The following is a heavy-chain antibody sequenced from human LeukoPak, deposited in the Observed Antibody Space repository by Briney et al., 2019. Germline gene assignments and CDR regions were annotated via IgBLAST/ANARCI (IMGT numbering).Heavy chain of an antibody. J-gene: IGHJ5*02. Sequence: SETLSLTCTVSGGSISSSSYYWGWIRQPPGKGLEWIGSIYYSGSTYYNPSIKSRVTISVDTSKNQFSLKLSSVTAADTAVYYCARDRGNWFDPWGQGTLVTVSS. CDR1: GGSISSSSYY. CDR2: IYYSGST. CDR3: ARDRGNWFDP. V-gene: IGHV4-39*07. D-gene: IGHD3-10*01.